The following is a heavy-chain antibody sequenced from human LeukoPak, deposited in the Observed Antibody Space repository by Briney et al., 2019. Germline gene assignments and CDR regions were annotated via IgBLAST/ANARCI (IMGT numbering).Heavy chain of an antibody. D-gene: IGHD6-13*01. CDR2: INHSGST. V-gene: IGHV4-34*01. J-gene: IGHJ6*02. CDR3: ARGFGVSSSWYYYYYGMDV. Sequence: AETLSLPCAVYGGSFSGYYWSWIRQPPGKGLEWIGEINHSGSTNYNPSLKSRVTISVDTSKNQFSLKLSSVTAADTAVYYCARGFGVSSSWYYYYYGMDVWGQGTTVTVSS. CDR1: GGSFSGYY.